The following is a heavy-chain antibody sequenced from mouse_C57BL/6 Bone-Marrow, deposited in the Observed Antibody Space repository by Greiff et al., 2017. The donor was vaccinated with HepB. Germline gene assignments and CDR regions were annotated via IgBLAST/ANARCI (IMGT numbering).Heavy chain of an antibody. CDR3: ARTHYYGRAWFAY. D-gene: IGHD1-1*01. Sequence: QVHVKQSGAELARPGASVKMSCKASGYTFTSYTMHWVKQRPGQGLEWIGYINPSSGYTKYNQKFKDKATLTADKSSSTAYMQLSSLTSEDSAVYYCARTHYYGRAWFAYWGQGTLVTVSA. CDR1: GYTFTSYT. J-gene: IGHJ3*01. CDR2: INPSSGYT. V-gene: IGHV1-4*01.